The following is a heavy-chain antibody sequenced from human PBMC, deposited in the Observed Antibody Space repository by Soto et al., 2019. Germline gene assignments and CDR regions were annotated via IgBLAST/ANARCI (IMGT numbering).Heavy chain of an antibody. Sequence: GGSLRLSCAASGFTFSNYVMNWVRQAPGKGLDWVSAISASGGSTYYADSVKGRFTISRDNSKNTVYLQMDSLRAEDTAVYYCARGQGHYYYYMDVWGKGTTVTVSS. CDR2: ISASGGST. CDR1: GFTFSNYV. V-gene: IGHV3-23*01. J-gene: IGHJ6*03. CDR3: ARGQGHYYYYMDV.